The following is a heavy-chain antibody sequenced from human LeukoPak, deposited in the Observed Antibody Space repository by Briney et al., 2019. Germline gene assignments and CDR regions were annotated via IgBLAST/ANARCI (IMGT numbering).Heavy chain of an antibody. V-gene: IGHV3-30-3*01. CDR2: ISYDGSNK. J-gene: IGHJ4*02. CDR1: GFTFSSYA. Sequence: GGSLRLSCAASGFTFSSYAMHWVRQAPGKGLGWVAVISYDGSNKYYADSVKGRFTISRDNSKNTLYLQMNSLRAEDTAVYYCARDLAVATAFDYWGQGTLVTVSS. CDR3: ARDLAVATAFDY. D-gene: IGHD5-12*01.